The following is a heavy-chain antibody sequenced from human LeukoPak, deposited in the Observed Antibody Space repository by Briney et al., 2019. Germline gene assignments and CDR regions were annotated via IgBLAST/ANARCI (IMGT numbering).Heavy chain of an antibody. J-gene: IGHJ4*02. Sequence: ASVKVSCKASGYTFTGYYMHWVRQAPGQGLEWMGWINPNSGGTNYAQRFQGRVTMTRDTSISTAYMELSRPRSDDTAVYYCARLSPSSSSDYWGQGTLVTVSS. CDR2: INPNSGGT. CDR1: GYTFTGYY. D-gene: IGHD6-6*01. CDR3: ARLSPSSSSDY. V-gene: IGHV1-2*02.